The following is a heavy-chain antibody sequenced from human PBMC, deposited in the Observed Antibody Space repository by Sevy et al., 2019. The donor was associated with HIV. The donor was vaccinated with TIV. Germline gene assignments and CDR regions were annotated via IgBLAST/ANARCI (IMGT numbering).Heavy chain of an antibody. CDR1: GFTFSTAW. D-gene: IGHD2-21*02. Sequence: GGSLRLSCAASGFTFSTAWMNWVRQAPGRGLEWVARVKSESDGGTTHYAAPVKGRFAISRDDSKNTVYLQMSSLTTEETAVYYCWVLGDSSPDAFHIWGQGTMVTVSS. CDR2: VKSESDGGTT. J-gene: IGHJ3*02. CDR3: WVLGDSSPDAFHI. V-gene: IGHV3-15*01.